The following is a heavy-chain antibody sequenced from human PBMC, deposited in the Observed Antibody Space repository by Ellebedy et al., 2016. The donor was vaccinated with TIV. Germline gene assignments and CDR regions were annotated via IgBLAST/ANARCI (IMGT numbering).Heavy chain of an antibody. V-gene: IGHV4-34*01. Sequence: SETLSLXXAVYGVSFSGYYWSWIRQPPGKGLEWIGEINHSGSTNYNPSLKSRVTISVDTSKNQFSLKLSSVTAADTAVYYCARGGGRRGYSYGQVGNWFNPWGQGTLVTVSS. J-gene: IGHJ5*02. CDR2: INHSGST. D-gene: IGHD5-18*01. CDR3: ARGGGRRGYSYGQVGNWFNP. CDR1: GVSFSGYY.